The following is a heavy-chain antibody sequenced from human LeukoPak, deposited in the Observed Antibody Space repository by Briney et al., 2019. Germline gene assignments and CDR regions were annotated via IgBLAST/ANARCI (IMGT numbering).Heavy chain of an antibody. CDR3: ARDLKPNWGYYFDY. CDR1: GYTFTSYD. J-gene: IGHJ4*02. V-gene: IGHV1-2*02. D-gene: IGHD7-27*01. Sequence: ASVKVSCKASGYTFTSYDINWVRQATGQGLEWMGWINPNTGATSYAQKFRGRVTMTRDTSISTAYMELRSLSSDDTAVYYCARDLKPNWGYYFDYWGQGTLVTVSS. CDR2: INPNTGAT.